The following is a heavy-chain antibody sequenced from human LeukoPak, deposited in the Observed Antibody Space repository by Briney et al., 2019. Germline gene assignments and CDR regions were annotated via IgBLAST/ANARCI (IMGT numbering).Heavy chain of an antibody. CDR3: ARSAANHHPGIAAATYDAFDI. V-gene: IGHV1-69*05. CDR2: IIPIFGTA. D-gene: IGHD6-13*01. Sequence: ASVKVSCKASGGTFSSYAISWVRQAPGQGLEWMGRIIPIFGTANYAQKFQGRVTITTDESTSTAYMELSSLRSEDTAVYYCARSAANHHPGIAAATYDAFDIWGQGTMVTVSS. J-gene: IGHJ3*02. CDR1: GGTFSSYA.